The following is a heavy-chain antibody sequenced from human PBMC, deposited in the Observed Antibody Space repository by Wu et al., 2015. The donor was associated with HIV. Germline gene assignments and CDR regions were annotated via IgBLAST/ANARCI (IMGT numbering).Heavy chain of an antibody. Sequence: QVQLQESGPGLVKPLETLSLTCVVSGSSISNDYYWGWIRQPPGKGLEWIATVHHTGSTYYNPSLKSRVTISVDTSKNQFSLNLTSVTAADTAVYYCASYNTSIEDYWGQGRLVTVSS. J-gene: IGHJ4*02. V-gene: IGHV4-38-2*01. CDR1: GSSISNDYY. D-gene: IGHD3-10*01. CDR3: ASYNTSIEDY. CDR2: VHHTGST.